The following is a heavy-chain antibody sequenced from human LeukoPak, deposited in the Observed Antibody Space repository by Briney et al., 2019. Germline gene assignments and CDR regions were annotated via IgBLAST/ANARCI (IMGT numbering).Heavy chain of an antibody. J-gene: IGHJ4*02. V-gene: IGHV4-59*01. CDR3: ARKSTSWYAPFDS. CDR2: IYYSGST. D-gene: IGHD2-2*01. CDR1: GGSISSYY. Sequence: KPSETLSLTCTVSGGSISSYYWSWIRQPPGKGLEWIGYIYYSGSTNYNPSLMGRVTISVDTSKNHFSLRLISVTAAYTAVYYCARKSTSWYAPFDSWGQGTLVTVSS.